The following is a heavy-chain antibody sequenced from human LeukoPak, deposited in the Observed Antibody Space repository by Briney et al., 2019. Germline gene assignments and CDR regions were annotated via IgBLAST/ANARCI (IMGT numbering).Heavy chain of an antibody. D-gene: IGHD2-15*01. V-gene: IGHV3-7*01. Sequence: GSLRLSWAASGFTLSRYWMRWVRPAPGEGLEWVANIKQDGSEKYYVDSVKGRFTISRDNAKNSLYLQMNSLRAEDTAVYYCAREGWFPRVYMDVWGKGTTVTVSS. J-gene: IGHJ6*03. CDR2: IKQDGSEK. CDR1: GFTLSRYW. CDR3: AREGWFPRVYMDV.